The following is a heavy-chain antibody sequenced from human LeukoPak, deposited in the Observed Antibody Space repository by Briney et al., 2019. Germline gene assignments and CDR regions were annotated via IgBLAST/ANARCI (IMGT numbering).Heavy chain of an antibody. D-gene: IGHD6-6*01. V-gene: IGHV3-21*05. J-gene: IGHJ6*03. Sequence: GGSLRLSCAASGFTFSSYEMNWVRQAPGKGLEWVSYISSSSSYIYYADSVKGRFTISRDNAKNSLYLQMNSLRAEDTAVYYCARDHGSIAARKGGYYYYMDVWGKGTTVTVSS. CDR3: ARDHGSIAARKGGYYYYMDV. CDR1: GFTFSSYE. CDR2: ISSSSSYI.